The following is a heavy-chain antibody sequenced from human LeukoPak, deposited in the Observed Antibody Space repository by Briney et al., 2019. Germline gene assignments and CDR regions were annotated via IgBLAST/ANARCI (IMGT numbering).Heavy chain of an antibody. CDR3: ARGVGYGDYLDHYYYMDV. CDR1: GFTFSSYE. D-gene: IGHD4-17*01. J-gene: IGHJ6*03. CDR2: ISSSGSTI. Sequence: PGGSLRLSCAASGFTFSSYEMNWVRQAPGKGLEWVSYISSSGSTIYYADSVKGRFTISRDNAKNSLYLQMNSLRAEDTAVYYCARGVGYGDYLDHYYYMDVWGKGTTVTISS. V-gene: IGHV3-48*03.